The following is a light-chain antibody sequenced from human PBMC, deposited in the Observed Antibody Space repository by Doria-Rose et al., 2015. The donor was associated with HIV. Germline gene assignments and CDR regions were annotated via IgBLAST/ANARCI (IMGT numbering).Light chain of an antibody. V-gene: IGKV4-1*01. Sequence: TQSPDSLAVSLGERATINCKSNQSVLYSSNNKNNLAWYQQKPGQPPKLLIYWASTRESGVPDRFSGSGSGTDFTLTITSLQGEDVAVDDCQQYNSLPWTFGQGTKVEI. CDR3: QQYNSLPWT. CDR1: QSVLYSSNNKNN. J-gene: IGKJ1*01. CDR2: WAS.